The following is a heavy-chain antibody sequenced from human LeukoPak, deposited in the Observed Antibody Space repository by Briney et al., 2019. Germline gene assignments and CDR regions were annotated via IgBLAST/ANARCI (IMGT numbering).Heavy chain of an antibody. Sequence: GGSLRLSCAASGFTFDDYAMHWVRQAPGKGLEWVSGISWNSGSIDYAESVKGRFTISRDNAKNSLYLQMNSLREEDTAFYYCARKLDYYYYMDVWGKGTTVTVSS. CDR1: GFTFDDYA. CDR3: ARKLDYYYYMDV. V-gene: IGHV3-9*01. CDR2: ISWNSGSI. J-gene: IGHJ6*03.